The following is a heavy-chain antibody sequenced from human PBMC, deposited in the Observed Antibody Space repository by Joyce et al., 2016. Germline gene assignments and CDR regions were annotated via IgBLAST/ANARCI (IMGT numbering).Heavy chain of an antibody. V-gene: IGHV4-34*01. Sequence: QVQLQQWGAGLLKPSETLSLTCAVYGGSFSGYYWTFIRQPRGKGLEWFGEINGGEITNDTPSLKSRVTILLDTSKNQFSLKLTSVTAAYTAVYYCAWGRGYTTSVRRRGMDVWGQGTTVTVSS. J-gene: IGHJ6*02. CDR3: AWGRGYTTSVRRRGMDV. CDR1: GGSFSGYY. CDR2: INGGEIT. D-gene: IGHD6-13*01.